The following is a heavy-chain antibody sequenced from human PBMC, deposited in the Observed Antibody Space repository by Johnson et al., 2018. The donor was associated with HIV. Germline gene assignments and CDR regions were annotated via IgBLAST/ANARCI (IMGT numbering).Heavy chain of an antibody. CDR1: GFTFSSYG. CDR2: ISYDGSNK. J-gene: IGHJ3*02. V-gene: IGHV3-30-3*02. CDR3: AKNHFDSSALEAFDI. D-gene: IGHD3-22*01. Sequence: VQLVESGGGLVQPGGSLRLSCAASGFTFSSYGMHWVRQAPGKGLEWVGVISYDGSNKYYADSVKGRFTISRDNSKNTLFLQMNSLRAEDTAAYFCAKNHFDSSALEAFDIWGQGTMVTVSS.